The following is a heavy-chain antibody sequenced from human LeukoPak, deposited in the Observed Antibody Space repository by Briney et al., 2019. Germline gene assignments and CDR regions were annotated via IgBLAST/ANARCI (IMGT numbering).Heavy chain of an antibody. D-gene: IGHD5-24*01. CDR1: GFTFSSYS. CDR2: ISSSSSYI. Sequence: GGSLRLSCAASGFTFSSYSMYWVRQAPGKGLEWVSSISSSSSYICYADSVKGRFTISRDNAKNSLYLQMNSLRAEDTAVYYCARDLDEMATTLFDYWGQGTLVTVSS. J-gene: IGHJ4*02. V-gene: IGHV3-21*01. CDR3: ARDLDEMATTLFDY.